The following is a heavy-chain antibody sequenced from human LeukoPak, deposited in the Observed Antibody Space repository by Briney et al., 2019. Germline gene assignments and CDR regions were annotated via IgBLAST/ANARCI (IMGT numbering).Heavy chain of an antibody. CDR3: VKASEHYDS. D-gene: IGHD3-3*02. CDR2: ISTNGGIT. CDR1: GFTFSTYS. J-gene: IGHJ4*02. V-gene: IGHV3-64D*06. Sequence: GGSLRLSCSASGFTFSTYSMHWVRQGPGKGLEQVAAISTNGGITVYADSVKGRFTISRDNSKNTLYLQMSGLRAADTAVYYCVKASEHYDSWGQGTLVTVSS.